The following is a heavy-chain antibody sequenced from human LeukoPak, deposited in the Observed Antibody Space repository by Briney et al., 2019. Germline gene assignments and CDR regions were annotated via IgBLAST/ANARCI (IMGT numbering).Heavy chain of an antibody. CDR1: GGAFISYA. CDR3: ARRPMVRGADYFDY. D-gene: IGHD3-10*01. J-gene: IGHJ4*02. CDR2: IIPIFGTA. V-gene: IGHV1-69*01. Sequence: SVKVSCKASGGAFISYAISWVRQAPGQGLEWMGGIIPIFGTANYAQKFQGRVTITADESTSTAYMELSSLRSEDTAVYYCARRPMVRGADYFDYWGQGTLVTVSS.